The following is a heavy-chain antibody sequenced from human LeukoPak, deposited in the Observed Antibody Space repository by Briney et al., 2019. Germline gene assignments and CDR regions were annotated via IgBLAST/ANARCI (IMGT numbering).Heavy chain of an antibody. CDR3: ATSGWYLLPGVY. Sequence: SETLSLTCAVYGGSFSAYYWGWIRQPPGKGLEWIGSIYYSGSTYYNPSLESRVTISVDTSKNQFSLKLSSVTAADTAVYYCATSGWYLLPGVYWGQGTLVTVSS. CDR2: IYYSGST. J-gene: IGHJ4*02. D-gene: IGHD6-19*01. CDR1: GGSFSAYY. V-gene: IGHV4-39*01.